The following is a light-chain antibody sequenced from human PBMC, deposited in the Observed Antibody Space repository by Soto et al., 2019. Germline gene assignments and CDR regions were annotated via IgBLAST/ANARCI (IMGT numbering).Light chain of an antibody. Sequence: GITQSAISLTVTLGQTDAISCRSSQSLVYNDGNIYLNWFQQRPGQSPRRLIYKVSNRDSGAPDRFSGSGSDTDFTLKISRVEAEDVGVYYCMQGTQWTPEFGQGTKVEIK. J-gene: IGKJ1*01. CDR3: MQGTQWTPE. CDR1: QSLVYNDGNIY. V-gene: IGKV2-30*01. CDR2: KVS.